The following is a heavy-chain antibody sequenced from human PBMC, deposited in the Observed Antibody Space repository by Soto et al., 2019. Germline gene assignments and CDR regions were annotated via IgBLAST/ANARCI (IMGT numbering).Heavy chain of an antibody. CDR2: MSPYNGNT. Sequence: QVQLVQSGPEVKKPGSSVKVSCRASGYIFITFGISWVRQAPGQGPEWMGRMSPYNGNTNYGRKFQGRVTMTVDTSTHTAYMELRSLRSDDTPVYYCARDPGGATGFDPWGQGTLVTVSS. V-gene: IGHV1-18*01. D-gene: IGHD3-10*01. CDR3: ARDPGGATGFDP. CDR1: GYIFITFG. J-gene: IGHJ5*02.